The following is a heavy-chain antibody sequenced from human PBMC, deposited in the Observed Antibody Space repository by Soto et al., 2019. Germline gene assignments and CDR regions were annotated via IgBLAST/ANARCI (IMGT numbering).Heavy chain of an antibody. CDR2: IYSGGST. V-gene: IGHV4-61*01. CDR3: ARFVRSCSATTCSTRADV. Sequence: LSLTCTVSGGFVNSDTHSWSWIRQTPGKRLEWIGFIYSGGSTKNPSLRSRVTMSVDTSKNQFSLKLRSVIVADTAVYHCARFVRSCSATTCSTRADVWGQGITVTVSS. J-gene: IGHJ6*02. D-gene: IGHD2-2*01. CDR1: GGFVNSDTHS.